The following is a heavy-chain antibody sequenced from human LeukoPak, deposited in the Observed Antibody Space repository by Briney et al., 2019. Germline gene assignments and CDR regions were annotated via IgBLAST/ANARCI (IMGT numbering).Heavy chain of an antibody. CDR2: IYSGDSDT. J-gene: IGHJ6*02. Sequence: GESLKISRKGPGYSFTTYYIAWVRQMPGKGMEWMGIIYSGDSDTRHSPSFQGQVTISADKSIATAYLKLSSLKASDTAIYYCARGAAGNRLTMDVWGQGTTVTVSS. V-gene: IGHV5-51*01. CDR3: ARGAAGNRLTMDV. CDR1: GYSFTTYY. D-gene: IGHD1-14*01.